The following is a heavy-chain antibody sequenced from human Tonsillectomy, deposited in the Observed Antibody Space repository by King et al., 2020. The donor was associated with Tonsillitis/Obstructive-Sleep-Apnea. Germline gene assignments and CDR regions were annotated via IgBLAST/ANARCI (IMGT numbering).Heavy chain of an antibody. CDR1: GYTFNNYG. V-gene: IGHV1-18*01. J-gene: IGHJ4*02. D-gene: IGHD4-17*01. CDR2: ISAYNGIT. CDR3: ASGTYDYGDLVY. Sequence: QVQLVESGAEVKKPGASVQVSCKASGYTFNNYGVTWVRQAPGQGLEWMGWISAYNGITHYAQKIRGRVTMTTDTATSTVSFELRRLRSDDTAVYYCASGTYDYGDLVYWGQGALVTVSS.